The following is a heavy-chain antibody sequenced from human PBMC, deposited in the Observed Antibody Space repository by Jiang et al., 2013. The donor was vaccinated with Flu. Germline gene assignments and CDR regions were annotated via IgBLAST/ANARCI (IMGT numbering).Heavy chain of an antibody. CDR2: INPNSGGT. CDR3: ARGVTIFGVGNNWFDP. J-gene: IGHJ5*02. Sequence: QLVESGAEVKKPGASVKVSCKASGYTFTGYYMHWVRQAPGQGLEWMGWINPNSGGTNYAQKFQGWVTMTRDTSIGTAYMELSRLRSDDTAVYYCARGVTIFGVGNNWFDPWGQGTLVTVSS. D-gene: IGHD3-3*01. V-gene: IGHV1-2*04. CDR1: GYTFTGYY.